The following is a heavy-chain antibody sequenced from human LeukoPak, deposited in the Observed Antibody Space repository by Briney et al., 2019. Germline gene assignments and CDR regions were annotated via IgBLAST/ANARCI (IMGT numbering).Heavy chain of an antibody. CDR3: SRDAQRGFDYSNSLKY. Sequence: GGSLRLSCAASGFIFSHHGMHWVRQAPGKGREWVAVIWSDSTNRFYADSVKGRFTISRDNSQNTVFLQLNSLRVKDTAIYYCSRDAQRGFDYSNSLKYWGHGTLVTVSS. D-gene: IGHD4-11*01. V-gene: IGHV3-33*01. CDR1: GFIFSHHG. CDR2: IWSDSTNR. J-gene: IGHJ4*01.